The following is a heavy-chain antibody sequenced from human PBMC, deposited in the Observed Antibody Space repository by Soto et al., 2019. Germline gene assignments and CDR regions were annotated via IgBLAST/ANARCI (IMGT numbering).Heavy chain of an antibody. D-gene: IGHD6-19*01. V-gene: IGHV3-9*01. J-gene: IGHJ4*02. CDR1: GFTFDDYA. CDR3: AKVGAVAGTLRAARYFDY. Sequence: EVQLVESGGGLVQPGRSLRLSCAASGFTFDDYAMHWVRQAPGKGLAWVSGISWNSGSIGYADSVKGRFTISRDNAKNSLYLQMNSLRAEDTALYYCAKVGAVAGTLRAARYFDYWVQGTLVTVSS. CDR2: ISWNSGSI.